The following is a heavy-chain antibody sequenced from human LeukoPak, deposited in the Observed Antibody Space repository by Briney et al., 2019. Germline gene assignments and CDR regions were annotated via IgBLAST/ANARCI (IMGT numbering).Heavy chain of an antibody. V-gene: IGHV3-33*01. J-gene: IGHJ4*02. D-gene: IGHD1-26*01. CDR3: SRPTYSGSYYWFDY. CDR2: IWYDGSNK. Sequence: PGGSLRLSCAASGFTFSSYGMNWVRQAPGKGLEWVAVIWYDGSNKYYADSVKGRFTISRDNSKNTLYLQMNSLRAEDTAVYYCSRPTYSGSYYWFDYWGQGTLVTVSS. CDR1: GFTFSSYG.